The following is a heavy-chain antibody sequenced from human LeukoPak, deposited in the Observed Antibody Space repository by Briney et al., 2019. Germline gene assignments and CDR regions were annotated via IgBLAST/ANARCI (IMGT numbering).Heavy chain of an antibody. CDR2: ISSSSSTI. Sequence: PGGSLRLSCAASGFTFSSYSMNWVRQAPGKGLEWVSYISSSSSTIYYADSVKGRFTISRDNAKNSLYLQMNSLGAEDTAVYYCARDPRGYCSSTSCYKSYYYGMDVWGQGTTVTVSS. CDR1: GFTFSSYS. J-gene: IGHJ6*02. V-gene: IGHV3-48*01. CDR3: ARDPRGYCSSTSCYKSYYYGMDV. D-gene: IGHD2-2*02.